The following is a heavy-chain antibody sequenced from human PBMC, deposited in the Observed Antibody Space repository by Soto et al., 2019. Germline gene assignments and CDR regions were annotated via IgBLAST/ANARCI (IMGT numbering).Heavy chain of an antibody. V-gene: IGHV4-39*01. D-gene: IGHD4-17*01. J-gene: IGHJ4*02. Sequence: SETLSLTCAVSGGSVTNSSYYWGWIRQSPGRGLEWIGSVYYRGRSYSKSSVKSRVTISVDTSKNRFSLSLNSVTASDTAVYFCVSQRTTVPTQAYFDYWGPGALVTVS. CDR2: VYYRGRS. CDR1: GGSVTNSSYY. CDR3: VSQRTTVPTQAYFDY.